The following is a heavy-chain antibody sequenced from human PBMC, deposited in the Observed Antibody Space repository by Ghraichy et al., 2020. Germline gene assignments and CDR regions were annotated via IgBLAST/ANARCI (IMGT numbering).Heavy chain of an antibody. J-gene: IGHJ4*02. CDR2: INSDGSST. V-gene: IGHV3-74*01. Sequence: ETLSLTCAASGFTFTNYWMHWVRQAPGKGLVWVSRINSDGSSTNYADSVKGRFTISRDNAKNTLYLQMNSLRAEDTAVYYCSRVTGYDFDYWGQGTLVTVSS. D-gene: IGHD5-12*01. CDR3: SRVTGYDFDY. CDR1: GFTFTNYW.